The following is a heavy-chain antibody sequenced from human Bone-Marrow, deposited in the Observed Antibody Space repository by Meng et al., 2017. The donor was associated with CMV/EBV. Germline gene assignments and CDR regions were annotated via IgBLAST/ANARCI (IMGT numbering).Heavy chain of an antibody. J-gene: IGHJ4*02. V-gene: IGHV3-48*04. Sequence: GESLKISCAASGFTFSSYSMNWVRQAPGKGLEWVSYISSSSSTIFYADSVKGRFTISRDNAKNSLYLQMNSLRAEDTAVYYCTTVSNYDLFDYWGQGTLVTVSS. CDR1: GFTFSSYS. CDR2: ISSSSSTI. CDR3: TTVSNYDLFDY. D-gene: IGHD4-11*01.